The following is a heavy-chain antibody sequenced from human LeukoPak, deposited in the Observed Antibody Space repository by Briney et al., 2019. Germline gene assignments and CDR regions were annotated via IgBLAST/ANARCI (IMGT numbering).Heavy chain of an antibody. CDR1: GGSFSGYY. CDR3: ARVYYSSSYDYWYFDL. V-gene: IGHV4-59*10. CDR2: IYTSGST. D-gene: IGHD6-13*01. J-gene: IGHJ2*01. Sequence: PSETLSVTCAVYGGSFSGYYWSWIRQPPGKGLEWIGRIYTSGSTNYYPSLKSRVTISVDTSKTQFSLKLSSVTAADTAVYYCARVYYSSSYDYWYFDLWGRGTLVTVSS.